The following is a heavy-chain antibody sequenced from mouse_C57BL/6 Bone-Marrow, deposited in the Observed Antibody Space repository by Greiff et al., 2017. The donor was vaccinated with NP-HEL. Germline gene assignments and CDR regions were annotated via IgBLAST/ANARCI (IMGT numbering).Heavy chain of an antibody. CDR3: ARRGRD. CDR2: INPNNGGT. D-gene: IGHD1-1*02. CDR1: GYTFTDYY. V-gene: IGHV1-26*01. Sequence: VQLQQSGPELVKPGASVKISCKASGYTFTDYYMNWVKQSHGKSLEWIGDINPNNGGTSYNQKFKGKATLTVDKSSSTAYMQLSSLTSEDSAVYYCARRGRDWGQGTLVTVSA. J-gene: IGHJ3*01.